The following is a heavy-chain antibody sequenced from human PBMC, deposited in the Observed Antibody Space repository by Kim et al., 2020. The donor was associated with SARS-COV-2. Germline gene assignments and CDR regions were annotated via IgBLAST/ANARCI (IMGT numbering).Heavy chain of an antibody. J-gene: IGHJ2*01. Sequence: ASVKVSCKASGYTFTGYYMHWVRQAPGQGLEWMGRINPNSGGTNYAQKFQGRVTMTRDTSISTAYMELSRLRSDDTVVYYCAREVHTAMDHWYFDLWGRGTLVTVSS. CDR2: INPNSGGT. V-gene: IGHV1-2*05. D-gene: IGHD5-18*01. CDR1: GYTFTGYY. CDR3: AREVHTAMDHWYFDL.